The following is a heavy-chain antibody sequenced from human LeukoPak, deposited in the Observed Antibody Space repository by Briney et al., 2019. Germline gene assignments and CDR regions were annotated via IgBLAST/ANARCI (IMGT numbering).Heavy chain of an antibody. J-gene: IGHJ4*02. CDR3: ARHSGSYQSPFDY. Sequence: SETLSLTCTVSGGSISSYYWSWIRQPPRKGLEWIGYIYYSGSTNYNPSLKSRVTISVDTSKNQFSLKLSSVTAADTAVYYCARHSGSYQSPFDYWRQRTLVTVSS. CDR1: GGSISSYY. V-gene: IGHV4-59*01. D-gene: IGHD1-26*01. CDR2: IYYSGST.